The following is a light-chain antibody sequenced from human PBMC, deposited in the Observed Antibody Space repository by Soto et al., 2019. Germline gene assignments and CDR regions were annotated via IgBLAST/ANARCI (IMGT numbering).Light chain of an antibody. J-gene: IGKJ1*01. CDR3: QQSYNSPQT. CDR2: AAS. CDR1: QTIMTY. V-gene: IGKV1-39*01. Sequence: DIQMTQSPSSLSASVGDEVTITCRASQTIMTYLNWYQLKPGKPPRLLIYAASSLQSGVPSRFSGSGSGTDFTLTIRSLQPEDFATYSCQQSYNSPQTFGRGTNVEIK.